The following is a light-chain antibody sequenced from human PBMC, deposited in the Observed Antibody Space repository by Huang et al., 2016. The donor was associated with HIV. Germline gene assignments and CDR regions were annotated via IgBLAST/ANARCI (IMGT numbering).Light chain of an antibody. CDR3: QQHYATRRIT. CDR1: QSVLYSADNKNY. J-gene: IGKJ4*01. V-gene: IGKV4-1*01. Sequence: DIVMTQSPESLAVALGERATIHCKSSQSVLYSADNKNYLAWYQQKAGQPPKVLISCASTRESGVPDRFSGSGSGTDCSLTISSLQAEDVAVYYCQQHYATRRITSGGGTKVEIK. CDR2: CAS.